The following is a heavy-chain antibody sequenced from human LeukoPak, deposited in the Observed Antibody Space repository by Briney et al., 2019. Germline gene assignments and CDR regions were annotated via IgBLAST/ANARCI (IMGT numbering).Heavy chain of an antibody. J-gene: IGHJ4*02. Sequence: SETLSLTCTVSGGSISSGDYYWSWIRQPPGKGLEWIGYIYYSGSTYYNPSLKSRVTISVDTSKNQFSLKLSSVTAADTAVYYCARDGGYCSSTSCSEYFDYWGQGTLVTVSS. CDR3: ARDGGYCSSTSCSEYFDY. CDR1: GGSISSGDYY. D-gene: IGHD2-2*01. CDR2: IYYSGST. V-gene: IGHV4-30-4*01.